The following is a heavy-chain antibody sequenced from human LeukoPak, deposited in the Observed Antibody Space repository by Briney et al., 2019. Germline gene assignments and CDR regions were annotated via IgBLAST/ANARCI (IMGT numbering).Heavy chain of an antibody. CDR1: GFTFSSYA. V-gene: IGHV3-30-3*01. CDR2: ISYEGSNK. D-gene: IGHD2-15*01. Sequence: GRSRRLSCAASGFTFSSYAMNWVRQAPGKGLEWVAVISYEGSNKNYADSVKGRFTISRDNSKNTLYLQMNSLRAEDTAVYYCASALVVVAATDYWGQGTLVTVSS. CDR3: ASALVVVAATDY. J-gene: IGHJ4*02.